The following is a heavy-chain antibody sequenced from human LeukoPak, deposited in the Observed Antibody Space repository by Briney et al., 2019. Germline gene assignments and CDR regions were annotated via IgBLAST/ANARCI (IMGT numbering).Heavy chain of an antibody. CDR1: GFTFSSCG. D-gene: IGHD4/OR15-4a*01. J-gene: IGHJ4*02. CDR3: ARPQNSGAIMSFLIDS. Sequence: PGTSLRLSCAVSGFTFSSCGMHWVRQAPGKGLEWVAVISNDGSNQIYGDSVKGRFTISRDNSKNTLYLQMNSLRAEDTAVYYCARPQNSGAIMSFLIDSWGQGTLVTVSS. CDR2: ISNDGSNQ. V-gene: IGHV3-30-3*01.